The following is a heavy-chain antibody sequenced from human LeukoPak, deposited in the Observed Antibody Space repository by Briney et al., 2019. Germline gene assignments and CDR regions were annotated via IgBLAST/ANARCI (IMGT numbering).Heavy chain of an antibody. CDR2: ISSSSSYI. CDR3: ARDDGSRRYFDWLAVADY. CDR1: GFTFSSYS. V-gene: IGHV3-21*01. J-gene: IGHJ4*02. D-gene: IGHD3-9*01. Sequence: GGSLRLSCAASGFTFSSYSMNWVRQAPGKGLEWVSSISSSSSYIYYANSVKGRFTISRDNAKNSLYLQMNSLRAEDTAVYYCARDDGSRRYFDWLAVADYWGQGILVTVSS.